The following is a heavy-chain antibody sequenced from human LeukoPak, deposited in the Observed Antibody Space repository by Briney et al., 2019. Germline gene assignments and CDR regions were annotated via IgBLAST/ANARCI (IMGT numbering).Heavy chain of an antibody. V-gene: IGHV3-11*06. CDR2: ISPRSSYS. CDR1: GFTFSDYY. D-gene: IGHD2-21*01. CDR3: ARDGGENWFDP. Sequence: GGSLRLSCAASGFTFSDYYMNWIRQAPGKGLEWVSYISPRSSYSKHADSVKGRFTISRDNAENSLYLQMNSLRAEDTAVYYCARDGGENWFDPWGQGTLVTVS. J-gene: IGHJ5*02.